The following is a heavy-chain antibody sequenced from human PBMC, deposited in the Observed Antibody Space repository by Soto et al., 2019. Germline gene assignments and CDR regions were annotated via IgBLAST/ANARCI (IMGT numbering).Heavy chain of an antibody. V-gene: IGHV4-59*01. Sequence: PSETLSLTCIVSGDSISPYYWTWIRQPPGKGLELIGHIYYSGSPNYNPSLKSRVTISVDTSKSQFSLKLSSVTAADTAVYYCARDVSPTYWGQGMLVTVSS. CDR3: ARDVSPTY. CDR1: GDSISPYY. CDR2: IYYSGSP. J-gene: IGHJ4*02.